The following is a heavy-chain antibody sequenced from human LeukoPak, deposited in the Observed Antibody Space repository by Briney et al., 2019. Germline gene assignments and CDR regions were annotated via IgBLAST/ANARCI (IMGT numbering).Heavy chain of an antibody. CDR1: GFTFSSYA. Sequence: GGSLRLSGAASGFTFSSYAMSWVRQAPGKGLEWVGRIKSTTVDGTPEYAAPVKGRFTISRDDSKNTVYLQMDSLKTEDTAVYYCTTGPGNPGYWGQGTLVTVSS. D-gene: IGHD4-23*01. J-gene: IGHJ4*02. CDR2: IKSTTVDGTP. CDR3: TTGPGNPGY. V-gene: IGHV3-15*01.